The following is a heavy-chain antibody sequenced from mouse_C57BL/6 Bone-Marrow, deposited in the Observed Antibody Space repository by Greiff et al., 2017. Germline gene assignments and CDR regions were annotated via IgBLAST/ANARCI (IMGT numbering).Heavy chain of an antibody. D-gene: IGHD1-1*01. J-gene: IGHJ4*01. V-gene: IGHV1-15*01. CDR2: IDPETGGT. CDR3: TRSHGSSFYYAMDY. Sequence: VKLQESGAELVRPGASVTLSCKASGYTFTDYEMHWVKQTPVHGLEWIGAIDPETGGTAYNQKFKGKAILTADKSSSTAYMELRSLTSEDSAVYYCTRSHGSSFYYAMDYWGQGTSVTVSS. CDR1: GYTFTDYE.